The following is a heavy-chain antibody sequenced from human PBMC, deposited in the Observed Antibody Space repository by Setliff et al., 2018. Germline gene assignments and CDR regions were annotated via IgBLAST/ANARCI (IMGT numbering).Heavy chain of an antibody. CDR3: AKRDYYDSSGYLLPYMDV. CDR2: ISGSGGST. J-gene: IGHJ6*03. D-gene: IGHD3-22*01. CDR1: GFTFSSYA. Sequence: GGSLRLSCAASGFTFSSYAMSWVRQAPGKGLEWVSAISGSGGSTYYADSVKGRFTISRDNSKNTLCLQMNSLRAEDTAVYYCAKRDYYDSSGYLLPYMDVWGKGTTVTVSS. V-gene: IGHV3-23*01.